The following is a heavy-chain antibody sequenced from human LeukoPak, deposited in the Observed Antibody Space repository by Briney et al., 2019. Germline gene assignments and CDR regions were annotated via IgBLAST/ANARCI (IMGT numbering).Heavy chain of an antibody. CDR3: AREGGKITFGGVTSFDY. CDR1: GYTFTSYY. D-gene: IGHD3-16*01. J-gene: IGHJ4*02. Sequence: ASVKASCKASGYTFTSYYMHWVRQAPGQGLEWMGIINPSGGSTSYAQKFQGRVTMTRDTSTSTVYMELSSLRSEDTAVYYCAREGGKITFGGVTSFDYWGQGTLVTVSS. CDR2: INPSGGST. V-gene: IGHV1-46*01.